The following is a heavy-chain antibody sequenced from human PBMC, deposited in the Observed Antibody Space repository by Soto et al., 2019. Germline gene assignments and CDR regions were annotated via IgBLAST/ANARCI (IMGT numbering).Heavy chain of an antibody. V-gene: IGHV1-18*04. CDR3: ARVRIVGAREIDF. CDR2: ISGYNGDI. Sequence: QVHLVQSGGEVTKPGASVKVSCKASGYTFNRHGITWVRQAPGQGLEWMGWISGYNGDINYEQKFQGRVTLSSDTLTSTVYLELKSLRFDDTAVYYCARVRIVGAREIDFWVQGTLVTVSS. CDR1: GYTFNRHG. J-gene: IGHJ4*02. D-gene: IGHD1-26*01.